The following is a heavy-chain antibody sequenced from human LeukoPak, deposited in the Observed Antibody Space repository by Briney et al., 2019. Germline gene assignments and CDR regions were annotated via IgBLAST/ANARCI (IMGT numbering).Heavy chain of an antibody. CDR3: ARSQLGIDWYFDL. D-gene: IGHD7-27*01. J-gene: IGHJ2*01. CDR1: GGSISSYF. V-gene: IGHV4-4*09. Sequence: SETLSLTCTVSGGSISSYFWSWIRQPPGKGLQWIGSIYASGSTNYNPSLKSRVTISLDASRNQFSLKLSSVTAAGTAVYFCARSQLGIDWYFDLWGRGTLVTVSS. CDR2: IYASGST.